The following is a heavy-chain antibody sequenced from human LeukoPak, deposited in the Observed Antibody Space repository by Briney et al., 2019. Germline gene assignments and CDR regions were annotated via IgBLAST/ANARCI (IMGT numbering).Heavy chain of an antibody. J-gene: IGHJ3*02. CDR3: ARVKHYYDFWSGYDGAFDI. CDR1: GGSISSYY. Sequence: PSETLSLTCTVSGGSISSYYWSWIRQPAGKGLEWIGRIYTSGSTNYNPSLKSRVTMSVDTSKNQFSLKLSSVTAADTAVYYCARVKHYYDFWSGYDGAFDIWGQGTMVTVSS. D-gene: IGHD3-3*01. CDR2: IYTSGST. V-gene: IGHV4-4*07.